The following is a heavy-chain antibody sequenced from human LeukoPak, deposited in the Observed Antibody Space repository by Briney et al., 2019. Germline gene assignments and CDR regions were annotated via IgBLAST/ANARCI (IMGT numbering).Heavy chain of an antibody. D-gene: IGHD2-21*02. V-gene: IGHV4-39*01. Sequence: SETLSLTCTVSGGSISSSSYYWGWIRQPPGKGLEWIGSIYYSGSTYYNPSLKSRVTISVDTSKNQFSLKLSSVTAADTAVYYCASPRYCGGDCYYFDLWGRGTLVTASS. J-gene: IGHJ2*01. CDR3: ASPRYCGGDCYYFDL. CDR1: GGSISSSSYY. CDR2: IYYSGST.